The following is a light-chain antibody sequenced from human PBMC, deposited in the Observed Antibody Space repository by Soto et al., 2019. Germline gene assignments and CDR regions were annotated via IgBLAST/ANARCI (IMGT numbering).Light chain of an antibody. V-gene: IGKV3-15*01. CDR1: QSVGRN. Sequence: EIVVTQSPGILSVSPGDRATLSCRASQSVGRNLAWYQQKPGQAPTLLIYAASTRATGLPARFSGSGSGTDFTLTISSLQYEDVAVYYCQEYSKWPLFTFGPGTRVDIK. CDR2: AAS. CDR3: QEYSKWPLFT. J-gene: IGKJ3*01.